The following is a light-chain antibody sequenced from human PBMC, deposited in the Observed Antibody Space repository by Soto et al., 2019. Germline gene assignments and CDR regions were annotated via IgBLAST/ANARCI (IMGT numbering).Light chain of an antibody. Sequence: QSVLTQPPSVSGAPGQRITISCTGSSSNIGAGYYVHWYQQLPGTAPKLLIYGNRNRPSGVSDRFSGSKSGNTASLAITGLQAEDEADYYCQSYASSLTGVVFGGGTQLTVL. CDR3: QSYASSLTGVV. CDR1: SSNIGAGYY. CDR2: GNR. J-gene: IGLJ2*01. V-gene: IGLV1-40*01.